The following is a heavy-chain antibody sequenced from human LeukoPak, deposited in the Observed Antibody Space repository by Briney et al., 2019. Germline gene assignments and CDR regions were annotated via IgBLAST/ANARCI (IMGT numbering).Heavy chain of an antibody. V-gene: IGHV1-18*01. CDR2: ISAYNGNT. CDR3: ATASYCSGGSCYSGFDS. Sequence: ASVKVSCKASGYTFTSYGISWVRQAPGQGLEWMGWISAYNGNTNYAQKLQGRVTMTTDTSTSTANMELRSLRSDDTAVYYCATASYCSGGSCYSGFDSWGQGTLVTVSS. J-gene: IGHJ4*02. CDR1: GYTFTSYG. D-gene: IGHD2-15*01.